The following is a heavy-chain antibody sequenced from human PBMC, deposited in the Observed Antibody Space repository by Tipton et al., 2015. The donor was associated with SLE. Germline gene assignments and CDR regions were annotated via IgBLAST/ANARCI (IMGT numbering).Heavy chain of an antibody. CDR3: TRGGDFWSGPTY. CDR1: GFTFGDYA. Sequence: SLRLSCTASGFTFGDYAMSWFRRAPGKGLEWVGFIRSKAYGGTTEYAASVKGRFTISRDDSKSIAYLQMNSLKTEDTAVYYCTRGGDFWSGPTYWGQGTLVTVSS. CDR2: IRSKAYGGTT. V-gene: IGHV3-49*03. D-gene: IGHD3-3*01. J-gene: IGHJ4*02.